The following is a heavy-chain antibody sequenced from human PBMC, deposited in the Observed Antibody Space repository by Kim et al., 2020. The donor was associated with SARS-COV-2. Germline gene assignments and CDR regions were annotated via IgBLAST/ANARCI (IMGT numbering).Heavy chain of an antibody. CDR3: ARAGRLGGSGNRDY. J-gene: IGHJ4*02. V-gene: IGHV1-3*01. Sequence: SQKFQGRVTITRDTSASTAYMELSSLRSEDTAVYYCARAGRLGGSGNRDYWGQGTLVTVSS. D-gene: IGHD3-10*01.